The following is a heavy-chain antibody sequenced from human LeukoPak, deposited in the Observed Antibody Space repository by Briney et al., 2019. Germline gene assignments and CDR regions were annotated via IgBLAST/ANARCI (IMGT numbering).Heavy chain of an antibody. V-gene: IGHV3-30*02. J-gene: IGHJ4*02. CDR2: IRYDGSNK. CDR3: AKGTGLLWFGEYREYFDY. D-gene: IGHD3-10*01. Sequence: GGSLRLSCAASGFTFSSYGMHWVRQAPGKGLEWVAFIRYDGSNKYYADSVKGRFTISRDNSKNTLYLQMNSLRAEDTAVYYCAKGTGLLWFGEYREYFDYWGQGTLVTVSS. CDR1: GFTFSSYG.